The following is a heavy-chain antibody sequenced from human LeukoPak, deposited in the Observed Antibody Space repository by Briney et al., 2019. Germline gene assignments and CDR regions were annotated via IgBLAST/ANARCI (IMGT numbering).Heavy chain of an antibody. CDR3: ASKDWDSSGWSIDY. V-gene: IGHV4-30-4*08. Sequence: PSQTLSLTCTVSGGSISSGDYYWSWIRQPPGKGLEWIGYIYYSGSTYYNPSLKSRVTISVDTSKNQFSLKLSSVTAADTAVYYCASKDWDSSGWSIDYRGQGTLVTVSS. CDR2: IYYSGST. D-gene: IGHD6-19*01. CDR1: GGSISSGDYY. J-gene: IGHJ4*02.